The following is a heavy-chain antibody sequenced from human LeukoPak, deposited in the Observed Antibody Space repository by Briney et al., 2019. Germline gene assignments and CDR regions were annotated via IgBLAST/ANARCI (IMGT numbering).Heavy chain of an antibody. J-gene: IGHJ4*02. CDR1: GGSLSGSS. CDR3: ARVPGRPAAVFDY. D-gene: IGHD2-2*01. V-gene: IGHV4-34*01. Sequence: SETLSLTCAVYGGSLSGSSWSWIRQPPGKGLEWIGELNHSGSTNYNPSLKSRVTIAVDTSKNQFSLKMSSVTAADSAFYYCARVPGRPAAVFDYWGQGTLVTVSS. CDR2: LNHSGST.